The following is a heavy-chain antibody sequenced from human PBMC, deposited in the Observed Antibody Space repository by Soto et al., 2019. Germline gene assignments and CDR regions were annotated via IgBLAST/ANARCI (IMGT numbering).Heavy chain of an antibody. CDR3: AREGEGHDAFDI. J-gene: IGHJ3*02. D-gene: IGHD1-26*01. V-gene: IGHV3-33*01. Sequence: GGSLRLSCAASGCTFSNYGMHWVRQAPGKGLEWVAVIWYDGSNKYYADSVKGRFTISRDNSENTLHLQMNSLRAEDTAVYYCAREGEGHDAFDIWGQGTMVTVSS. CDR1: GCTFSNYG. CDR2: IWYDGSNK.